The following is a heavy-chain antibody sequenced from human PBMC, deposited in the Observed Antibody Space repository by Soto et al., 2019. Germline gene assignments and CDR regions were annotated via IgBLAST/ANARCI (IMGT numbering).Heavy chain of an antibody. CDR3: ARELNTVTTRDAFDI. V-gene: IGHV3-33*01. CDR1: GFTFSSYG. D-gene: IGHD4-17*01. CDR2: IWYDGNNK. J-gene: IGHJ3*02. Sequence: QVQLVESGGGVVQPGRSLRLSCAASGFTFSSYGMHWVRQAPGKGLEWVAVIWYDGNNKYLADSVKGRFTISRDNSKSTLYLQMNSLRAEDTAVYYCARELNTVTTRDAFDIWGQGPMVTVSS.